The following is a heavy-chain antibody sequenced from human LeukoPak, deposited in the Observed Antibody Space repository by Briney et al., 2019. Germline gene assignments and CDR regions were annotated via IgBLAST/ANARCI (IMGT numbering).Heavy chain of an antibody. CDR3: ARLSGYSYGGYFDY. J-gene: IGHJ4*02. CDR2: IYPGDSDA. Sequence: IYPGDSDARYSPSFQGQITISADESISTAYLQWSSLKASDTAMYYCARLSGYSYGGYFDYWGQGTLVTVSS. D-gene: IGHD5-18*01. V-gene: IGHV5-51*01.